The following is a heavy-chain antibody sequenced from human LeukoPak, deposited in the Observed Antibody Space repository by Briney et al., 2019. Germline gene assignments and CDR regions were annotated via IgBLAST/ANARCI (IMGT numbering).Heavy chain of an antibody. CDR3: ARDGSGSYEFDP. J-gene: IGHJ5*02. CDR2: IYYSGST. Sequence: SETLSLTCTVPGGSISSYYWSWIRQPPGKGLEWIGYIYYSGSTNYNPSLKSRVTISVDTSKNQFSLKLSSVTAADTAVYYCARDGSGSYEFDPWGQGTLVTVSS. CDR1: GGSISSYY. D-gene: IGHD1-26*01. V-gene: IGHV4-59*01.